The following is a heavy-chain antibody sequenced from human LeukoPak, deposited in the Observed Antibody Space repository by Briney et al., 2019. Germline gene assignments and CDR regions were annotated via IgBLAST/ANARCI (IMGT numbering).Heavy chain of an antibody. J-gene: IGHJ3*02. V-gene: IGHV1-8*01. CDR2: MNPNSGNT. Sequence: GASVKVSCKASGYTFTSYDINWVRQATGQGLEWMGWMNPNSGNTGYAQKFQGRVTMTRNTSISTAYMELSSLRSEDTAVYYCARDPVDYDFWSGLRSNEAFDIWGQGTMVTVSS. D-gene: IGHD3-3*01. CDR3: ARDPVDYDFWSGLRSNEAFDI. CDR1: GYTFTSYD.